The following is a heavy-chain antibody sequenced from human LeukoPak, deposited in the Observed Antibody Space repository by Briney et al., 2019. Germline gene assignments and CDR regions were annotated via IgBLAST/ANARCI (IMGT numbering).Heavy chain of an antibody. J-gene: IGHJ5*02. CDR2: FYYSGST. Sequence: SETLSLTCTVSGGSISSGSYYWAWIRQPPGKGLEWIGSFYYSGSTHYNPSLKSRVTISIDTSKNQFSLRLSSVTAADTAVYYCARDKCGSGSCYSDPWGQGALVTVSS. V-gene: IGHV4-39*07. CDR3: ARDKCGSGSCYSDP. CDR1: GGSISSGSYY. D-gene: IGHD2-15*01.